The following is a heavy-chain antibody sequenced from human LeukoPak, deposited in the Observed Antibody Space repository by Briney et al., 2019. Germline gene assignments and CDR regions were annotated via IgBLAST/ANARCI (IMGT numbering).Heavy chain of an antibody. J-gene: IGHJ6*02. CDR3: SRDLFDGGAPGSTGDLYRYDGIDV. V-gene: IGHV3-21*06. D-gene: IGHD4-23*01. Sequence: DSVKGRFTISRDNAKNSLYLQMNSLRVEDTAVYYCSRDLFDGGAPGSTGDLYRYDGIDVWGQGTTVTVSS.